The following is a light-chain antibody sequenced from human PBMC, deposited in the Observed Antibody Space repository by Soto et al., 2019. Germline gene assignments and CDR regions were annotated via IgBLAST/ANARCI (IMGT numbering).Light chain of an antibody. V-gene: IGKV1-39*01. CDR2: AAS. CDR1: QSIGYY. Sequence: DIQMTQSPPSLSASVGDRVTITCRASQSIGYYLNWYQQKPGTAPKLLIYAASSLQSGVPSRFSGSGSGTDFTLTISSLQPEDFATYYCQQSYSTPQNTFGQGTKLEIK. J-gene: IGKJ2*01. CDR3: QQSYSTPQNT.